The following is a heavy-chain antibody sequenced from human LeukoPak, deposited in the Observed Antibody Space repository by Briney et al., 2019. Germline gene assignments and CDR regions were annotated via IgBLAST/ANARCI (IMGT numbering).Heavy chain of an antibody. Sequence: SETLSLTCAVYGGSFSGYYWSWIRQPPGKGLEWIGEINHSGSTNYNPSLKSRATISVDTSKNQFSLKLSSVTAADTAVYYCARRLLYYDILTGYPYYYYYYMDVWGKGTTVTISS. CDR1: GGSFSGYY. J-gene: IGHJ6*03. CDR2: INHSGST. CDR3: ARRLLYYDILTGYPYYYYYYMDV. V-gene: IGHV4-34*01. D-gene: IGHD3-9*01.